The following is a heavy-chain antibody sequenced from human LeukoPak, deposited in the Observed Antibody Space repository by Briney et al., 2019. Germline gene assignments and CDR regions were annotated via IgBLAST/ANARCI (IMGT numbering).Heavy chain of an antibody. CDR3: AAEYCSGGSCYPVWFDP. D-gene: IGHD2-15*01. J-gene: IGHJ5*02. CDR2: INPNSGGT. CDR1: GYTFTGYY. V-gene: IGHV1-2*02. Sequence: GASVKVSCKASGYTFTGYYMHWVRQAPGQGLEWMGWINPNSGGTNYAQKFQGRVTMTRDTSISTAYMELSRLRSDDTAVYYCAAEYCSGGSCYPVWFDPWGRGTLVTVSS.